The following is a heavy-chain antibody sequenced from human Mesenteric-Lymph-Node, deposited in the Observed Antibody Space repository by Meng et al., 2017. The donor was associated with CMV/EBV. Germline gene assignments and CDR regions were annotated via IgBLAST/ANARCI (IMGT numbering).Heavy chain of an antibody. CDR1: GGSFSTYF. V-gene: IGHV4-34*01. CDR3: ATYDGYDSGTDAFDI. D-gene: IGHD3-22*01. J-gene: IGHJ3*02. CDR2: INHRGNT. Sequence: SETLSLTCVVYGGSFSTYFRSWIRQPPGRGLEWIGEINHRGNTHYNPSLKTRVSMSIDTSKNQFSLKLSSVTAADTAVYYCATYDGYDSGTDAFDIWGQGTMVTVSS.